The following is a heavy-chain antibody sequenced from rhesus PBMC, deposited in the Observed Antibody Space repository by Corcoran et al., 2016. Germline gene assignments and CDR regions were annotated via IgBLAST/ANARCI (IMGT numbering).Heavy chain of an antibody. CDR3: ASGGYGSSHYYYFDL. D-gene: IGHD4-29*01. Sequence: EVQLVESGGGLVQPGGSLRLSCAASGFTFSSYGMHWVRQVTGKGLEWVAVISYDGSKQYYADSVKDRFTISRDNSKNMLYLQMNNLKLEDTAVYYCASGGYGSSHYYYFDLWGPGTPITISS. V-gene: IGHV3-54*02. CDR1: GFTFSSYG. J-gene: IGHJ2*01. CDR2: ISYDGSKQ.